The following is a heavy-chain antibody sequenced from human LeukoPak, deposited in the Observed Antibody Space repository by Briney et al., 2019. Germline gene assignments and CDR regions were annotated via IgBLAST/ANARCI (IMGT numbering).Heavy chain of an antibody. V-gene: IGHV4-30-2*01. Sequence: SETLSLTCTVSGGSISSSSYSWSWIRQPPGKGLEWIGYIYHSGSTYYNPSLKSRVTISVDRSKNQFSLKLSSVTAADTAVYYCARGRVGVYYFDYWGQGTLVTVSS. D-gene: IGHD2-8*02. CDR1: GGSISSSSYS. CDR3: ARGRVGVYYFDY. J-gene: IGHJ4*02. CDR2: IYHSGST.